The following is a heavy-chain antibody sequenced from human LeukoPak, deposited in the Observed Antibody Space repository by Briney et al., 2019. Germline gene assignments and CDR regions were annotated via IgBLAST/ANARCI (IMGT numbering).Heavy chain of an antibody. J-gene: IGHJ6*03. D-gene: IGHD5-24*01. CDR1: GYTFTGYY. CDR2: IIPIFGTA. Sequence: ASVKVSCKASGYTFTGYYMHWVRQAPGQGLEWMGRIIPIFGTANYAQKFQGRVTITTDESTSTAYMELSSLRSEDTAVYYCAYQMATTGYYYYYYMDVWGKGTTVTVSS. V-gene: IGHV1-69*05. CDR3: AYQMATTGYYYYYYMDV.